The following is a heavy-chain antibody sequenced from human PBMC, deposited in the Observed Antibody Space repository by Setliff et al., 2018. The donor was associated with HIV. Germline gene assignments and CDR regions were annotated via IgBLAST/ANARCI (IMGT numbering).Heavy chain of an antibody. J-gene: IGHJ4*02. CDR2: ISGSGDIT. D-gene: IGHD2-15*01. Sequence: GGSLRLSCAASGFSFRSYAVSWVRQAPGKGLEWVSVISGSGDITYYADSVKGRFTISRDNSKNTLYLQMNSLRAEDTAVYYCAKARGGMGGLDYWGQGTLVTVSS. CDR1: GFSFRSYA. CDR3: AKARGGMGGLDY. V-gene: IGHV3-23*01.